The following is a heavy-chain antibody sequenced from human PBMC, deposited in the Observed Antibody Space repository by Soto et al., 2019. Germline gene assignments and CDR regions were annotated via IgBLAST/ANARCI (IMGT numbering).Heavy chain of an antibody. J-gene: IGHJ6*02. CDR1: GGTFSSYA. D-gene: IGHD1-20*01. V-gene: IGHV1-69*13. CDR2: IIPIFGTA. Sequence: SVKVSCKASGGTFSSYAISWVRQAPGQGLEWMGGIIPIFGTANYAQKFQGRVTITADESTSTAYMELSSLRSEDTAVYYCARVGIVGLTGTTDYYYGMDVWGQGTTVTVSS. CDR3: ARVGIVGLTGTTDYYYGMDV.